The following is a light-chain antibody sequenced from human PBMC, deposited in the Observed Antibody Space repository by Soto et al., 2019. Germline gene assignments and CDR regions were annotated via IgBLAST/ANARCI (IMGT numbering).Light chain of an antibody. V-gene: IGKV1-27*01. CDR2: AAS. Sequence: EIQVTQSASSLSASVGDRVTITCRASQGIRKGLAWYQQKPGKVPTVLIYAASTLQSGVPSRFSGSGSGTDFTLTISSLQPADVATYYCQKYDSAPWAFGQGTKVDI. CDR1: QGIRKG. J-gene: IGKJ1*01. CDR3: QKYDSAPWA.